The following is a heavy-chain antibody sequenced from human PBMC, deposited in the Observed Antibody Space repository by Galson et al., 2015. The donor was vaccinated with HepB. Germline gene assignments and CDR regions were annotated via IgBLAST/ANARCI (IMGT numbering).Heavy chain of an antibody. J-gene: IGHJ4*02. CDR3: ARGITMIVGY. V-gene: IGHV3-30*03. CDR2: ISYDGSNK. D-gene: IGHD3-22*01. CDR1: GFTFSSYG. Sequence: SLRLSCAASGFTFSSYGMHWVRQAPGKGLEWVAVISYDGSNKYYADSVKGRFTISRDNSKNTLYLQMNSLRAEDTAVYYCARGITMIVGYWGQGTLVTVSS.